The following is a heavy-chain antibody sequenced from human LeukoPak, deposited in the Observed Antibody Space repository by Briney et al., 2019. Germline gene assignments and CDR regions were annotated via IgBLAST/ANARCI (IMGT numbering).Heavy chain of an antibody. CDR3: ASIVVVPAENYYMDV. V-gene: IGHV1-69*13. J-gene: IGHJ6*03. Sequence: ASVKVSCKASGGTFSSYAISWVRQAPGQGLEWMGGIIPIFGTANYAQKLQGRVTITADESTSTAYMELSSLRSEDTAVYYCASIVVVPAENYYMDVWGKGTTVTVSS. CDR1: GGTFSSYA. CDR2: IIPIFGTA. D-gene: IGHD2-2*01.